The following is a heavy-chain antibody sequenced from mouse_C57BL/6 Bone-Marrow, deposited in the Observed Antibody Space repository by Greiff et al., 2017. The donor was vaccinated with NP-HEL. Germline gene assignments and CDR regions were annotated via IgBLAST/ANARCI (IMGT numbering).Heavy chain of an antibody. CDR2: IYPSDSET. CDR3: AREGWDYFDY. J-gene: IGHJ2*01. V-gene: IGHV1-61*01. Sequence: VQLQQPGAELVRPGSSVKLSCKASGYTFTSYWMDWVKQRPGQGLEWIGNIYPSDSETHYNQKFKDKATLTVDKSSSTAYMQLSSLTSEDSAVYYCAREGWDYFDYWGQGTTLTVSS. D-gene: IGHD3-3*01. CDR1: GYTFTSYW.